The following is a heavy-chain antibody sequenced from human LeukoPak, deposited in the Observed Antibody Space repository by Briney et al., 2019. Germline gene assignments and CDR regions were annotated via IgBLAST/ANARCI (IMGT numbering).Heavy chain of an antibody. D-gene: IGHD6-19*01. V-gene: IGHV3-20*04. CDR2: INWNGGST. Sequence: GGSLRLSCAASGFTFDDYGMTWVRQGPGKGLEWVSAINWNGGSTGYADSVKGRFTISRDNAKNSLYLQMNSLRAEDTALYYCARDGSGWNFDYWGRGTLVTVSS. J-gene: IGHJ4*02. CDR3: ARDGSGWNFDY. CDR1: GFTFDDYG.